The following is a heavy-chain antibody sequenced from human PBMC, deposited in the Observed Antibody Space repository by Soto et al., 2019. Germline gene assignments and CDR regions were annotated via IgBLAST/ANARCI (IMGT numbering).Heavy chain of an antibody. V-gene: IGHV3-30*18. J-gene: IGHJ3*02. CDR1: GFTFSSYG. D-gene: IGHD3-22*01. CDR3: AKGSTSDYDSSGYFAGDAFDI. CDR2: ISYDGSNK. Sequence: QVQLVESGGGVVQPGRSLRLSCAASGFTFSSYGMHWVRQAPGKGLEWVAVISYDGSNKYYADSVKGRFTISRDNSKNTLYLQMNSLRAEDTAVYYCAKGSTSDYDSSGYFAGDAFDIWGQGTMVTVSS.